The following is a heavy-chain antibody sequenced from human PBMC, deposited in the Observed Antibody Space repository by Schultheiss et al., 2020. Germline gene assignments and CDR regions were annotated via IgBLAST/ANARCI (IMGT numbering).Heavy chain of an antibody. CDR3: ARDDSIAARYYYYGMDV. CDR2: IIPILGIA. J-gene: IGHJ6*02. D-gene: IGHD6-6*01. Sequence: SVKVSCKASGGTFSSYAISWVRQAPGQGLEWMGRIIPILGIANYAQKFQGRVTITADKSTSTAYMELSSLRSEDTAVYYCARDDSIAARYYYYGMDVWGQGTTVTV. CDR1: GGTFSSYA. V-gene: IGHV1-69*04.